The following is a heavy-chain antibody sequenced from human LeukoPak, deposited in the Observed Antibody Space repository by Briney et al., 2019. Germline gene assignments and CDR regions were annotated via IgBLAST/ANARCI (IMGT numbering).Heavy chain of an antibody. J-gene: IGHJ4*02. CDR3: ARDERIAARYGPVDY. CDR1: GLTFDDDG. CDR2: INWNGGST. Sequence: PGGSLRLSCAASGLTFDDDGMSWVRQAPGKGLEWVSGINWNGGSTGYADSVKGRFTISRDNAKNSLYLQMNSLRAEDTAVYYCARDERIAARYGPVDYWGQGTLVTVSS. D-gene: IGHD6-6*01. V-gene: IGHV3-20*04.